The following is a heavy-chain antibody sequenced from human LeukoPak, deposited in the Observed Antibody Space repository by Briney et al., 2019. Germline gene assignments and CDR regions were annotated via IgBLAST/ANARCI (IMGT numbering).Heavy chain of an antibody. Sequence: SVKVSCKASGYTFTSYGISWVRQAPGQGLEWMGGFDPEDGETIYAQKFQGRVTITADKSTSTAYMELSSLRSEDTAVYYCAREGVVVTALGFDPWGQGTLVTVSS. V-gene: IGHV1-69*10. CDR3: AREGVVVTALGFDP. CDR1: GYTFTSYG. J-gene: IGHJ5*02. D-gene: IGHD2-21*02. CDR2: FDPEDGET.